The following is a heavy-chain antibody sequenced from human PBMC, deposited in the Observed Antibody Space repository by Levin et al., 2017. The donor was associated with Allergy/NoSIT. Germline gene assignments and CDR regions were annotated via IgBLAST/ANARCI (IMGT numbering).Heavy chain of an antibody. CDR2: INTYNGNT. V-gene: IGHV1-18*01. CDR3: ARYPRDSSGWYYFDY. Sequence: GESLKISCKASGYTFANYAFSWVRQAPGQGLEWMGWINTYNGNTNYVQKFQGRVTMTTDTSTSTAHMELRSLTSDDTAVYYCARYPRDSSGWYYFDYWGQGTLVTVSS. D-gene: IGHD6-19*01. CDR1: GYTFANYA. J-gene: IGHJ4*02.